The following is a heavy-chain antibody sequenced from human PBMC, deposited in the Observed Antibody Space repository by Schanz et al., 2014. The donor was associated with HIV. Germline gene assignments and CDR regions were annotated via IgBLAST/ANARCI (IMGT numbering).Heavy chain of an antibody. Sequence: EVQLLEFGGGLVRPGESLRLSCLASGFTFNNYAMSWVRQAPGKGLEWVAVINWNGDTTYYADSVKGRFTISRDNSNNVLFLHMPTLRAEDTAVYYCAREDGWFGDIYYCGLDVWGRGTTVTVSS. CDR1: GFTFNNYA. D-gene: IGHD3-10*01. J-gene: IGHJ6*02. CDR3: AREDGWFGDIYYCGLDV. CDR2: INWNGDTT. V-gene: IGHV3-23*01.